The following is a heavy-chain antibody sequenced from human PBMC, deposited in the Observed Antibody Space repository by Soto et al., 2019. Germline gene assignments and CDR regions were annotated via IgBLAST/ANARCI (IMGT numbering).Heavy chain of an antibody. V-gene: IGHV3-30*18. CDR2: ISYDGSNK. Sequence: QVQLVESGGGVVQPGRSLRLSCAASGFTFSSYGMHWVRQAPGKGLEWVAVISYDGSNKYYADSVKGRFTISRDNSKNTLYLQMNSLRAEDTAVYYCAKDWDYYDSSGYECFDCWGQGTLVTVSS. CDR3: AKDWDYYDSSGYECFDC. J-gene: IGHJ4*02. CDR1: GFTFSSYG. D-gene: IGHD3-22*01.